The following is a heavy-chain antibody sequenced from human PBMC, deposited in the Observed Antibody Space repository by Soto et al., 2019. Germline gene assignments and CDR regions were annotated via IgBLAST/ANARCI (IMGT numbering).Heavy chain of an antibody. Sequence: HPGGSLRLSCAASVFTFSSYAMHWFRQAPGKGLEYVSAISSNGGSTYYADSVKGRFTISRDNSKNTLYLQMGSLRAEDMAVYYCARESVLGQLDYWGQGTLVTVSS. J-gene: IGHJ4*02. CDR1: VFTFSSYA. V-gene: IGHV3-64*02. CDR2: ISSNGGST. D-gene: IGHD2-8*02. CDR3: ARESVLGQLDY.